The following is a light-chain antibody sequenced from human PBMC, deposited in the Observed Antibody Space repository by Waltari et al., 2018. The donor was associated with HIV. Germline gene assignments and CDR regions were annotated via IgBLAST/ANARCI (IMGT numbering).Light chain of an antibody. CDR2: EVR. CDR1: SSDVGAYNY. CDR3: ASYTSSSTLE. V-gene: IGLV2-14*01. J-gene: IGLJ3*02. Sequence: QSALTQPASVSGSPGQSITISCTGTSSDVGAYNYVSWYQQHPGTAPKLIIYEVRDRPSGVSNRFSGSKSGNTASLTISGLQAEDEADYFCASYTSSSTLEFGGGTKLTVL.